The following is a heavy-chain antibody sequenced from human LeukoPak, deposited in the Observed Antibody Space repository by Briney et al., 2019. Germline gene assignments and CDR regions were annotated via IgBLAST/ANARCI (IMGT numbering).Heavy chain of an antibody. D-gene: IGHD4-17*01. Sequence: PGGPLRLSCAASGFTFSSYGMHWVRQAPCKGLEWVAFIGYDGSNKYYADSVKGRFTISRDNSKNTLYLQMNSLRAEDTAVYYCAKAHDYGNFFDYWGQGTLVTVSP. CDR3: AKAHDYGNFFDY. J-gene: IGHJ4*02. V-gene: IGHV3-30*02. CDR2: IGYDGSNK. CDR1: GFTFSSYG.